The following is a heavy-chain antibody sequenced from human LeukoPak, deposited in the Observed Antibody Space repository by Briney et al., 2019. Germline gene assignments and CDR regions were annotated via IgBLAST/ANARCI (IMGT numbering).Heavy chain of an antibody. CDR3: ARDRGYSYGPDWYLDL. J-gene: IGHJ2*01. D-gene: IGHD5-18*01. CDR2: IGTSSGYT. Sequence: GGSLRLSCAASGFSFSDYYMSWIRQAPGKGLERVSDIGTSSGYTKYADSVKGRFTISRDNAKNSLYLQMNSLRAEDTAVYYCARDRGYSYGPDWYLDLLGRGTLVTVSS. CDR1: GFSFSDYY. V-gene: IGHV3-11*06.